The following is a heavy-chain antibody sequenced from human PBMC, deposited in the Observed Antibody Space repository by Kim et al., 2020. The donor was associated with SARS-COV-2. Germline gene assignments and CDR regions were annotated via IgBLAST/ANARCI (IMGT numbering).Heavy chain of an antibody. V-gene: IGHV3-30*02. Sequence: VKGRFTISRDNSKNTLYLQMNSLRAEDTAVYYCAKVTYYYGSGSPGYFDYWGQGTLVTVSS. D-gene: IGHD3-10*01. J-gene: IGHJ4*02. CDR3: AKVTYYYGSGSPGYFDY.